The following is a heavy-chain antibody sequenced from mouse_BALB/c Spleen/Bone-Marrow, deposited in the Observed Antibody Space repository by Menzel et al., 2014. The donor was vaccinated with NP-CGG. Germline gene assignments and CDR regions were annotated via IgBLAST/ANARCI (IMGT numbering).Heavy chain of an antibody. V-gene: IGHV1-74*01. J-gene: IGHJ2*01. Sequence: VQLQQSGAELVKPGAPVKLSCKASGYTFTSYWMNWVKQRPGRGLEWIGRIDPSDSETHYNQKSKDKATLTVDKSSSTAYIQLSSLTSEDSAVYYCTIGGFDYWGQGTTLTVSS. CDR1: GYTFTSYW. CDR3: TIGGFDY. CDR2: IDPSDSET.